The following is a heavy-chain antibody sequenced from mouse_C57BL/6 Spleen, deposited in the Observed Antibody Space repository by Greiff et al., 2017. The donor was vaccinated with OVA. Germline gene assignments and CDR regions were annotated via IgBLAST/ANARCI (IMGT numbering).Heavy chain of an antibody. Sequence: VQLQQPGAELVMPGASVKLSCKASGYTFTSYWMHWVKQRPGQGLEWIGEIDPSDSYTNYNQKFTGKSTLTVDKSSSTAYMQLSSLTSEDSAVYYCARLDGSSSYDFDYWGQGTTLTVSS. CDR2: IDPSDSYT. D-gene: IGHD1-1*01. CDR3: ARLDGSSSYDFDY. CDR1: GYTFTSYW. V-gene: IGHV1-69*01. J-gene: IGHJ2*01.